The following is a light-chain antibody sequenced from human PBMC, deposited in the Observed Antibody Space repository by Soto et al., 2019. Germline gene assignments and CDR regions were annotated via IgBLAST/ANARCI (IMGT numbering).Light chain of an antibody. CDR2: GAS. Sequence: EIVMTQSPATLSVSPGESATLSCRASQGVTYNLAWYQQKPGQAPRLLIYGASTRATGIPARFSGSGSGTELTLTISSLQSEDFAVYHCQQYNNWPHTFCRGTKLEIK. CDR3: QQYNNWPHT. CDR1: QGVTYN. J-gene: IGKJ2*01. V-gene: IGKV3-15*01.